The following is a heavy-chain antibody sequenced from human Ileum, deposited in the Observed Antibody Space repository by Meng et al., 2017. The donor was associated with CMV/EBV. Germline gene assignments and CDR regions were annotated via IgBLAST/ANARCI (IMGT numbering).Heavy chain of an antibody. CDR1: RFIFDGSA. Sequence: CRFIFDGSAMHLVSQTAGKGLEWVSLSSWDGSSTYYADSVKGRFTISRDNSKNSLYLQMNSLRAEDTALYYCVKDANSGSYYSYFDYWGQGTLVTVSS. CDR3: VKDANSGSYYSYFDY. V-gene: IGHV3-43D*03. J-gene: IGHJ4*02. CDR2: SSWDGSST. D-gene: IGHD1-26*01.